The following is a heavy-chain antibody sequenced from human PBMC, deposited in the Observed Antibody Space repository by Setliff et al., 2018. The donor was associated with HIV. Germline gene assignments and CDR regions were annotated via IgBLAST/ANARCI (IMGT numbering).Heavy chain of an antibody. V-gene: IGHV4-39*02. CDR3: AKDHATSSWFTALLDY. CDR2: MYYSGST. CDR1: GGSISSSSYY. J-gene: IGHJ4*02. Sequence: SETLSLTCTVSGGSISSSSYYWAWIRQPPGKGLEWIGSMYYSGSTYYNPSFKSRVTISADTSKNQVSLKLSSVTAADTAVYYCAKDHATSSWFTALLDYWGQGALVTVSS. D-gene: IGHD6-13*01.